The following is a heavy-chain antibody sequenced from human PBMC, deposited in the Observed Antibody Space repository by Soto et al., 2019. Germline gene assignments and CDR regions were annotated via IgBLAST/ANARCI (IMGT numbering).Heavy chain of an antibody. D-gene: IGHD5-18*01. J-gene: IGHJ4*02. V-gene: IGHV1-69*13. CDR3: ARRGYSYGLDFDY. CDR1: GGTFSSYA. Sequence: GASVKVSCKASGGTFSSYAISWVRQAPGQGLEWMGGIIPIFGTANYAQKFQGRVTITADESTSTAYMELSSLGSEDTAVYYCARRGYSYGLDFDYWGQGTLVTVSS. CDR2: IIPIFGTA.